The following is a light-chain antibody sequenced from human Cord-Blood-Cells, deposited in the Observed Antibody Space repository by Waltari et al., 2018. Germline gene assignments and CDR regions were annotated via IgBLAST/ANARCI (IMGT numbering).Light chain of an antibody. J-gene: IGKJ1*01. CDR1: KSISSW. V-gene: IGKV1-5*01. Sequence: DIQMTQSPSTLSASVGDRVTITCRASKSISSWLAWYQQKPGKAPKLLIYDDSSLESGVPSMFSGSGSGTEFTLTISSLQPDDFATYYCQQYNSYSTFGQGTKVEIK. CDR3: QQYNSYST. CDR2: DDS.